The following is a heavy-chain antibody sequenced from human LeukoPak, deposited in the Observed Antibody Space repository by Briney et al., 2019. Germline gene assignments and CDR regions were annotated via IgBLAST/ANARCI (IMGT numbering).Heavy chain of an antibody. Sequence: GGSLRLSCAASGFTVSSNYMSWVRQAPGKGLEWVSVIYSGGGTYYADSVKGRFTISRDNSKNTLYLQMNSLRAEDTALYYCATANTITGPDYWGQGTLVTVSS. V-gene: IGHV3-53*01. CDR3: ATANTITGPDY. CDR2: IYSGGGT. J-gene: IGHJ4*02. D-gene: IGHD5-12*01. CDR1: GFTVSSNY.